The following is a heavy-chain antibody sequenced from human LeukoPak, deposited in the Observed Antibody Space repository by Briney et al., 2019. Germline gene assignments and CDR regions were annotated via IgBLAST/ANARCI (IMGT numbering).Heavy chain of an antibody. V-gene: IGHV3-7*04. CDR1: GFTISSYW. Sequence: PGGSLRLSCAASGFTISSYWMSWVRQAPGKGLEWVANIKQDGSEKYYVGSVNGRFTISSDNAKNSLYLQMNSLRAEDTAVYYCARSIRGSARFDYWGQGTLVTVSS. CDR3: ARSIRGSARFDY. J-gene: IGHJ4*02. D-gene: IGHD3-10*01. CDR2: IKQDGSEK.